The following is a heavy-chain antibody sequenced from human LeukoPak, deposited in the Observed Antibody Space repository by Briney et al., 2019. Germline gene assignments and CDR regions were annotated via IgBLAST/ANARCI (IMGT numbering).Heavy chain of an antibody. CDR1: RGSISSYY. V-gene: IGHV4-59*01. CDR2: IYYSGST. D-gene: IGHD3-3*01. Sequence: SETLSLTCTVSRGSISSYYWSWIRQPPGKGLEWIGYIYYSGSTNYNPSLKSRVTISVDTSKNQFSLKLSSVTAADTAVYYCARGVVYYYYGMDVWGQGTTVTVSS. J-gene: IGHJ6*02. CDR3: ARGVVYYYYGMDV.